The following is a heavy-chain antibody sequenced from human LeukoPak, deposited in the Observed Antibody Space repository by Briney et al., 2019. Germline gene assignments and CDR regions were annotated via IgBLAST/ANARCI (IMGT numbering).Heavy chain of an antibody. CDR3: ARGHRSLQWLVLPDY. CDR2: ISAYNGNT. V-gene: IGHV1-18*01. J-gene: IGHJ4*02. CDR1: GYTFTSYG. Sequence: ASVKVSCKASGYTFTSYGISWVRQAPGQGLEWMGWISAYNGNTNYAQKLQGRVTMTTDTSTSTAYMELRSLRSDDTAVYYCARGHRSLQWLVLPDYWGQGALVTVSS. D-gene: IGHD6-19*01.